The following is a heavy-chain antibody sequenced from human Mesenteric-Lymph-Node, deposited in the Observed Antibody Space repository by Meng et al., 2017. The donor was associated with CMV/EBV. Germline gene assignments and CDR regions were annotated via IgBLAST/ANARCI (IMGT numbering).Heavy chain of an antibody. D-gene: IGHD5-24*01. CDR3: ARGLDAYKVGNY. J-gene: IGHJ4*02. Sequence: CAVYGGSFSGFYCSWIRQPPGRRLEWIGEIHPSGIINYSPSLKSRVTMSLDTSKNQFSLHVTSVTAADTAVYYCARGLDAYKVGNYWGQGSLVTVSS. V-gene: IGHV4-34*01. CDR1: GGSFSGFY. CDR2: IHPSGII.